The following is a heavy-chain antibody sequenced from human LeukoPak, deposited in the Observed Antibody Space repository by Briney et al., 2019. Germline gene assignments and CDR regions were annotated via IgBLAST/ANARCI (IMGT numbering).Heavy chain of an antibody. CDR1: GFKFDAYA. V-gene: IGHV3-23*01. J-gene: IGHJ4*02. CDR2: ISGSGGST. D-gene: IGHD3-22*01. CDR3: AKIPYDSSGFDY. Sequence: PGGSLRLSCTASGFKFDAYAMHWVRQAPGKGLEWVSAISGSGGSTYYADSVKGRFTISRDNSKNTLYLQMNSLRAEDTAVYYCAKIPYDSSGFDYWGQGTLVTVSS.